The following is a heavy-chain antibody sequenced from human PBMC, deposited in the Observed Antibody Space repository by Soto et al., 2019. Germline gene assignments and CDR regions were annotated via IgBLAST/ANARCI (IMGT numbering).Heavy chain of an antibody. V-gene: IGHV4-4*02. Sequence: SETLSLTCAVSGGSISSSNWWSWVRQPPGKGLEWIGEIYHSGSTNYNPSLKSRVTISVDKSKNQFSLKLSSVTASDTAMYYCARHQRDDASRKVDCWGQGTLVTVSS. J-gene: IGHJ4*02. CDR3: ARHQRDDASRKVDC. CDR2: IYHSGST. CDR1: GGSISSSNW. D-gene: IGHD3-16*01.